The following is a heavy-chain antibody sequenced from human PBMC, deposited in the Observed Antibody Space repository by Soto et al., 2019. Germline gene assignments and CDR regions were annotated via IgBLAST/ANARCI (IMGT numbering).Heavy chain of an antibody. D-gene: IGHD3-10*01. CDR3: AIEYYSFAY. V-gene: IGHV3-33*01. J-gene: IGHJ4*02. CDR2: IWSDGNTK. Sequence: VQLVESGGGVVQPGKSLRLSCAASGFTLNSYGMHWVRQAPGKGLEWVAVIWSDGNTKDYSDSTKGRFTISRDISKNSLYLQMNSLRAEDTAVYYCAIEYYSFAYWGQGTLVTVSS. CDR1: GFTLNSYG.